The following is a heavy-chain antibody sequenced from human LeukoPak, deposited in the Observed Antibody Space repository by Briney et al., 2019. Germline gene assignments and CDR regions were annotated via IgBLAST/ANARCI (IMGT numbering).Heavy chain of an antibody. CDR2: IWYDGSNK. V-gene: IGHV3-33*01. D-gene: IGHD2-15*01. CDR1: GFTFSSYG. CDR3: ARERGYCSGGSCGTIYLDY. J-gene: IGHJ4*02. Sequence: GGSLRLSCAASGFTFSSYGMHWVRQAPGKGLEWVAVIWYDGSNKYYADSVKGRFTISRDNSKNTLYLQMNSLRAEDTAVYYCARERGYCSGGSCGTIYLDYWGQGTLVTVSS.